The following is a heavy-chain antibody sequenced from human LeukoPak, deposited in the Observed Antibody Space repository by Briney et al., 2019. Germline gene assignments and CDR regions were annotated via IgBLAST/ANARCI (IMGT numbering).Heavy chain of an antibody. CDR1: GFTFSSYS. J-gene: IGHJ4*02. V-gene: IGHV3-21*01. Sequence: GGSLRLSCAASGFTFSSYSMNWVRQAPGKGLEWVSSISSSSSYIYYADSVKGRFTISRDNAKNSLYLQMNSLRAEDRAVYYCARYGSGWFLHYWGQGTLVPVSS. CDR2: ISSSSSYI. D-gene: IGHD3-10*01. CDR3: ARYGSGWFLHY.